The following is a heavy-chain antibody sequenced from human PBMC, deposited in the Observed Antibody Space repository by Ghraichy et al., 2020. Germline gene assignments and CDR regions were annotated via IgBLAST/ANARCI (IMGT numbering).Heavy chain of an antibody. CDR2: IYTSGST. CDR3: ATQAVAGTRGAFDI. Sequence: SETLSLTCTVSGGSISSGSYYWSWIRQPAGKGLEWIGRIYTSGSTNYNPSLKSRVTISVDTSKNQFSLKLSSVTAADTAVYYCATQAVAGTRGAFDIWGQGTMVTVSS. CDR1: GGSISSGSYY. V-gene: IGHV4-61*02. J-gene: IGHJ3*02. D-gene: IGHD6-19*01.